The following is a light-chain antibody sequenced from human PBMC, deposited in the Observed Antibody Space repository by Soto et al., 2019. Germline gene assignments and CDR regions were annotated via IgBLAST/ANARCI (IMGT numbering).Light chain of an antibody. J-gene: IGKJ4*01. CDR2: DAS. V-gene: IGKV3-11*01. Sequence: EIVLTQSPATLSLSPGERATLSCRASQSVSSHLAWYQQKPGQAPRLLIYDASNRATGIPARFSGSGSGTDFTLTISSLEPEDFAVYYCQQRSNWPPLTFGGGTKVEI. CDR3: QQRSNWPPLT. CDR1: QSVSSH.